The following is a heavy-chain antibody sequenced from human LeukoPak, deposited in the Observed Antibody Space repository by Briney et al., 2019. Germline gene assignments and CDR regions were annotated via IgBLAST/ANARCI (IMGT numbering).Heavy chain of an antibody. J-gene: IGHJ4*02. Sequence: GGSLRLSCAASGFTFSSYSMNWVRQAPGKGLEWVSSMSSSSSYIYYADSVKSRFTISRDNAKNSLYLQMNSLRAEDTAVYYCAREGYYDSSGPIDYWGQGTLVTVSS. CDR3: AREGYYDSSGPIDY. V-gene: IGHV3-21*01. CDR1: GFTFSSYS. D-gene: IGHD3-22*01. CDR2: MSSSSSYI.